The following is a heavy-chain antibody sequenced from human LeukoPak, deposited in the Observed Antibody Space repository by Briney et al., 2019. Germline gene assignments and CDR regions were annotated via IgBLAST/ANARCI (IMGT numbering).Heavy chain of an antibody. CDR3: ARPGVGAFDI. D-gene: IGHD3-3*01. J-gene: IGHJ3*02. V-gene: IGHV4-4*02. Sequence: PSETLSLTCAVSGGSISNSNWWSWVRQPPGKGLEWIGDIYQSGSTTYNPSLKSRVTISVDKFKNQFSLNLSSVTAADTAVYYCARPGVGAFDIWGQGTMVTVSS. CDR2: IYQSGST. CDR1: GGSISNSNW.